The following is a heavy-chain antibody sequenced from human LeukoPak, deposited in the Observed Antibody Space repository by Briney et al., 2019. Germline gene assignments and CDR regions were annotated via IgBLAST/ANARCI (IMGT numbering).Heavy chain of an antibody. CDR1: GGLFSGYY. CDR3: ARIIRGWFDP. Sequence: SDPQTLICAVYGGLFSGYYWSWIRHPPGEGLEWIGEINHSGSTNYNPSLKSRVTISVDTTKNQFSLKLSSVTAADTAVYYCARIIRGWFDPWGQGTLVTVSS. V-gene: IGHV4-34*01. J-gene: IGHJ5*02. D-gene: IGHD3-10*01. CDR2: INHSGST.